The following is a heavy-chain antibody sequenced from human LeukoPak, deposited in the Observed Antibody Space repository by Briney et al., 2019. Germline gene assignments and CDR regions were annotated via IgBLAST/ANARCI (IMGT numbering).Heavy chain of an antibody. Sequence: GGSLRLSCAASGFTFSDYYMSWIRQAPGKGLEWVSYISSSGSTIYYADSVKGRFTISRDNAKNSLYLQMNSLRAEDTAVYYCARASREGTENWCDPWGQGTLVTVSS. CDR3: ARASREGTENWCDP. D-gene: IGHD2-21*02. J-gene: IGHJ5*02. V-gene: IGHV3-11*01. CDR1: GFTFSDYY. CDR2: ISSSGSTI.